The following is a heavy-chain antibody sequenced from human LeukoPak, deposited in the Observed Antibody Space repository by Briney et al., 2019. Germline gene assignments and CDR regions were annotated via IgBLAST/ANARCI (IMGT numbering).Heavy chain of an antibody. CDR2: IYYGGST. V-gene: IGHV4-39*01. CDR1: GGSISSSSYY. CDR3: ARRVLEAVTGTWGFDY. Sequence: SETLSLTCTVSGGSISSSSYYWGWIRQPPGKGLEWIGSIYYGGSTYYNPSLKSRVTISVDTSKNQFSLRLSSVTAADTAVYYCARRVLEAVTGTWGFDYWGQGTLVTVSS. D-gene: IGHD6-19*01. J-gene: IGHJ4*02.